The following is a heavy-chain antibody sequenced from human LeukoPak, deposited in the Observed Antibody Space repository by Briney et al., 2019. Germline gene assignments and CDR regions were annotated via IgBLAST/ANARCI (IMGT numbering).Heavy chain of an antibody. V-gene: IGHV3-33*08. CDR3: ATQSSAKGAYDAYYFDY. D-gene: IGHD5-12*01. J-gene: IGHJ4*02. CDR1: GFPFSRYG. Sequence: GGSLRLPCAASGFPFSRYGMHWAPQAPHKALEWVAVIWYDGSNKYYADSVKRRFTISRDNSKNTLYLQMNSLRAEDTAVYYCATQSSAKGAYDAYYFDYWGQGTLVTVSS. CDR2: IWYDGSNK.